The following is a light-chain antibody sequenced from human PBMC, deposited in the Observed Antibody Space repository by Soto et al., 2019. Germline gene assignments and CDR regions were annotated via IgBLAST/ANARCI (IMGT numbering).Light chain of an antibody. V-gene: IGLV1-44*01. CDR3: AAWDDSLNGYV. Sequence: VLTQPPSASGTPGQRVTISCSGSSSNIGSNTVNWYQQLPGTAPKLLIHANNQRPSGVPDRFSGSKSGTSASLAISWLQSEEADYYCAAWDDSLNGYVFGTGTKVTVL. J-gene: IGLJ1*01. CDR1: SSNIGSNT. CDR2: ANN.